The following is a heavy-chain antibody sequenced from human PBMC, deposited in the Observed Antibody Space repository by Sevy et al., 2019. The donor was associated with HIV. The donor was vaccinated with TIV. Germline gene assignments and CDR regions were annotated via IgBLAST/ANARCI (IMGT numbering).Heavy chain of an antibody. J-gene: IGHJ4*02. CDR1: GGSISSYY. Sequence: SETLSLTCTVSGGSISSYYWSWIRQPPGKGLEWIGYIYYSGSTNYNPSLKSRVTISVDTSKNQFSLKLSSVTAADTDVYYCARGGTNDYGDFYFDYWGQGTLVTVSS. D-gene: IGHD4-17*01. V-gene: IGHV4-59*01. CDR2: IYYSGST. CDR3: ARGGTNDYGDFYFDY.